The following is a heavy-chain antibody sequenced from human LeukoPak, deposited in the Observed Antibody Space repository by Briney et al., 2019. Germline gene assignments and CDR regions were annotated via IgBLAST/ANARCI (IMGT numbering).Heavy chain of an antibody. CDR3: ARVFRITKTTGMDV. CDR2: ISYDGSNE. V-gene: IGHV3-30-3*01. D-gene: IGHD3-10*01. Sequence: PGGSLRFSCVASGFTFSNYVMHWVRQAPGKGLEWVALISYDGSNENYADSVKGRFTISRDNSKNTLYLQMNSLRAEDTAVYYCARVFRITKTTGMDVWGQGTTVTVSS. CDR1: GFTFSNYV. J-gene: IGHJ6*02.